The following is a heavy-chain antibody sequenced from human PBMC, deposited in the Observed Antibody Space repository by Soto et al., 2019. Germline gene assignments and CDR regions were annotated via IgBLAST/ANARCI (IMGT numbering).Heavy chain of an antibody. Sequence: GGSLRPSCAASGFTFSSYAMHWVRQAPGKGLEWVAVISYDGSNRYYADSVKGRFTISRDNSKNTLYLQMNSLRAEDTAVYYCARGLGSGWGPGTLVTVSS. CDR3: ARGLGSG. V-gene: IGHV3-30-3*01. J-gene: IGHJ1*01. D-gene: IGHD3-16*01. CDR2: ISYDGSNR. CDR1: GFTFSSYA.